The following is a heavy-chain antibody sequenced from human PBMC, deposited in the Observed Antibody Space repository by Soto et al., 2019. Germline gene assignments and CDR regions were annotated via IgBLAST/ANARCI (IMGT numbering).Heavy chain of an antibody. V-gene: IGHV3-23*01. Sequence: PGGSLRLSCAASGFTFSSYAMSWVRQAPGKGLEWVSAISGSGGSTYYADSVKGRFTISRDNSKNTLYLQMNSLRAEDTAVYYCAKDQGYSGYVDYYYYGMDVWGQGTTDTV. J-gene: IGHJ6*02. D-gene: IGHD5-12*01. CDR2: ISGSGGST. CDR3: AKDQGYSGYVDYYYYGMDV. CDR1: GFTFSSYA.